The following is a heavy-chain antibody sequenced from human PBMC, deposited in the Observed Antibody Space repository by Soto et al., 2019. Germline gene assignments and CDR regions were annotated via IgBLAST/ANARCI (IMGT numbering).Heavy chain of an antibody. CDR2: IIPVFGTA. D-gene: IGHD4-17*01. J-gene: IGHJ6*02. V-gene: IGHV1-69*13. Sequence: SVKVSCKASGCSLSNYGISWVRQAPGQGLEWMGGIIPVFGTANYAQKFQGRVTITADESTSIVYMDVTSLRSEDTAVYYCARGDATKIVVTTYYGMDVWGQGTTVTVSS. CDR1: GCSLSNYG. CDR3: ARGDATKIVVTTYYGMDV.